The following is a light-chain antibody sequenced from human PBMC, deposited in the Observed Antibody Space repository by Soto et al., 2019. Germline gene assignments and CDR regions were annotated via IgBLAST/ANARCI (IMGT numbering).Light chain of an antibody. V-gene: IGKV1-5*03. J-gene: IGKJ1*01. Sequence: DYQVTQSPSTLSASFGDIVTITCRASQNIYTWLAWYQQKPGIAPKLLIHKASTLESGVPSRFSGSGYGTEFTLTISGLQPEDSATYYCQQYERYSTFGQGTKVDIK. CDR2: KAS. CDR3: QQYERYST. CDR1: QNIYTW.